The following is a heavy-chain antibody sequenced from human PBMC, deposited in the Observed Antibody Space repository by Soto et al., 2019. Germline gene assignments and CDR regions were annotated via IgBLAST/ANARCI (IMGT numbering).Heavy chain of an antibody. V-gene: IGHV3-30*18. D-gene: IGHD6-13*01. Sequence: QVQLVESGGGVVQPGRSLRLSCAASGFTFSSYGMHWVRQAPGKGLEWVAVISYDGSNKYYAASVKCRFTISRDNSKKTLYLQMNSLRAEDTAVYYCAKDLRSSSWYSPGGYYYYGMDVWGQGTTVTVSS. CDR1: GFTFSSYG. J-gene: IGHJ6*02. CDR3: AKDLRSSSWYSPGGYYYYGMDV. CDR2: ISYDGSNK.